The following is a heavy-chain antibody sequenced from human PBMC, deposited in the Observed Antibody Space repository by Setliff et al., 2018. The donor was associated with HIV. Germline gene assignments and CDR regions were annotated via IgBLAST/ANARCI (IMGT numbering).Heavy chain of an antibody. CDR1: GGTFRNYG. V-gene: IGHV1-69*13. J-gene: IGHJ6*02. CDR2: IIPIFGTT. D-gene: IGHD6-6*01. Sequence: SVKVSCKASGGTFRNYGISWVRQAPGQGLEGMGGIIPIFGTTNYAQKFQGRVTITADESTTTAYVELSSLRSEDTAVYYCVRVTSSSTGYNYYYGMDVWGQGTKVTVSS. CDR3: VRVTSSSTGYNYYYGMDV.